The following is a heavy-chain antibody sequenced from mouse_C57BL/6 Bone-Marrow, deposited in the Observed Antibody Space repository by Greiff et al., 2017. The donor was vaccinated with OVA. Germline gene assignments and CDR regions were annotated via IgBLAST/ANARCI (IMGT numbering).Heavy chain of an antibody. V-gene: IGHV1-69*01. Sequence: QVQLQQPGAELVMPGASVKLSCKASGYTFTSYWMHWVKQRPGQGLEWIGEIDPSDSYTNYNQKFKGKSTLTVDKSSSTAYMQLSSLTSEDSAVYYCARGRDYYGRIYWGQGTTLTVSS. J-gene: IGHJ2*01. CDR1: GYTFTSYW. CDR2: IDPSDSYT. D-gene: IGHD1-1*01. CDR3: ARGRDYYGRIY.